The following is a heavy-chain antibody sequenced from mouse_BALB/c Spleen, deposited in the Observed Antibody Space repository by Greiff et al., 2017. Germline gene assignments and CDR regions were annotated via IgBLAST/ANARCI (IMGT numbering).Heavy chain of an antibody. J-gene: IGHJ2*01. Sequence: VQLQQSGAELVKPGASVKLSCKASGYTFTSYYMYWVKQRPGQGLEWIGVINPSNGGTNFNEKFKSKATLTVDKSSSTAYMKLSSLTSEASAVYYCKTRGFDYWGQGTTLTGSS. CDR1: GYTFTSYY. CDR3: KTRGFDY. CDR2: INPSNGGT. V-gene: IGHV1S81*02.